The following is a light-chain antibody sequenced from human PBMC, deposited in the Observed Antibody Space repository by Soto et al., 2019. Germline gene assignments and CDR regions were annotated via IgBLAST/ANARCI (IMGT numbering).Light chain of an antibody. J-gene: IGKJ4*01. CDR2: GAS. CDR3: QQSSFSPLT. V-gene: IGKV3-20*01. CDR1: HSVVNNY. Sequence: EIVLTQSPGTLSLSPGERATLSCRASHSVVNNYLAWFQQKPGQAPRLLISGASSRAAGIPGRFSGSGSGTDFTLTISRLEPEDFAVYYCQQSSFSPLTFGGGTWVEIK.